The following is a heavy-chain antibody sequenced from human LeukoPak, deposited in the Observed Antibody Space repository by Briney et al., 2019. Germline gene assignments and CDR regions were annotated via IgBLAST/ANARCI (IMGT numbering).Heavy chain of an antibody. D-gene: IGHD6-13*01. CDR2: IYYFGST. CDR1: GGSINSGGYY. CDR3: ARVEAGTVHFDY. J-gene: IGHJ4*02. V-gene: IGHV4-31*03. Sequence: SETLSLTCTVSGGSINSGGYYWNWIRQHPGKGLEWIGYIYYFGSTYYNPSLKSRVTISVDTSKNQFSLKLSSVTAADTAVYYCARVEAGTVHFDYWGQGTLVTVSS.